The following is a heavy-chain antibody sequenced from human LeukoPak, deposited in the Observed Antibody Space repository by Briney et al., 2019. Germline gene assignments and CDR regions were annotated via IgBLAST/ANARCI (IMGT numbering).Heavy chain of an antibody. V-gene: IGHV4-34*01. CDR3: VRGSLYGDHY. Sequence: PSETLSLTCAVYGGSFSGYYWSWIRQPPGKGLEWNGEINHSGSTNYNPSLKSRVTISVDTSKNQFSLKLSSVTAADTAVYYCVRGSLYGDHYWGQGTLVTVSS. J-gene: IGHJ4*02. CDR2: INHSGST. D-gene: IGHD4-17*01. CDR1: GGSFSGYY.